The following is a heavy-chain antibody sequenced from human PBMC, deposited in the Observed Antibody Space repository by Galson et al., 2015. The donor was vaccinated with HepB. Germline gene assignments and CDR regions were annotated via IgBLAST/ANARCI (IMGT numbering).Heavy chain of an antibody. V-gene: IGHV1-2*06. J-gene: IGHJ4*02. Sequence: SVKVSCKASGYTFTDYSIHWVRQTPGQGLEWMGRISPSSGGTNYAQKFQGRVVMTRDTSTSTAYMELSGLTSDDTAVYYCARGGSGSGWLYYFDYWGQGTLVTVSS. CDR2: ISPSSGGT. CDR3: ARGGSGSGWLYYFDY. CDR1: GYTFTDYS. D-gene: IGHD6-19*01.